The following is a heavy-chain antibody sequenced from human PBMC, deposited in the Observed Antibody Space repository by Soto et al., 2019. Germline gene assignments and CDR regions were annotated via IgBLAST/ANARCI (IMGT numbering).Heavy chain of an antibody. CDR3: ARRITEDDAFDI. J-gene: IGHJ3*02. CDR1: GYTFTSYY. D-gene: IGHD3-10*01. V-gene: IGHV1-46*03. Sequence: QVQLVQSGAEVKKPGASVKVSCKASGYTFTSYYMHWVRQAPGQGLEWMGIINPSGGSTSYAQKFQGRVTMTTDTSTSTVYVELSSLRSEDTAVYYCARRITEDDAFDIWGQGTMVTVSS. CDR2: INPSGGST.